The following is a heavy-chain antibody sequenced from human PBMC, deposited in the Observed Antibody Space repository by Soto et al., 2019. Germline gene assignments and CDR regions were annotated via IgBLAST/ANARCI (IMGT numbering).Heavy chain of an antibody. CDR3: ARDRAQYGMDV. D-gene: IGHD3-10*01. CDR1: GDSVSSKSGA. CDR2: TYYRTNWHN. Sequence: QLQQSGPRLVKPSQTLSLTCAISGDSVSSKSGAWNWIRQSPSRGLEWLGRTYYRTNWHNDSAXSXRXRIIINPDTSKNHFSLQLHSVTPEDTGVYYCARDRAQYGMDVWGQGTTVTVSS. J-gene: IGHJ6*02. V-gene: IGHV6-1*01.